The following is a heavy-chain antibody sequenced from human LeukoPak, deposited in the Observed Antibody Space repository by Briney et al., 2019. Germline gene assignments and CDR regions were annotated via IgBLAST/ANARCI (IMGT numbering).Heavy chain of an antibody. CDR2: INHSGST. D-gene: IGHD5-18*01. V-gene: IGHV4-34*01. CDR1: GGSFSDYY. CDR3: ARLDRRGYSYG. J-gene: IGHJ4*02. Sequence: SETLSLTCAVYGGSFSDYYWSWIRQPPGKGLEWIGEINHSGSTNYNPSLKSRVTISVDTSKNQFSLKLSSVTAADTAVSNCARLDRRGYSYGWDQGTPVTVSS.